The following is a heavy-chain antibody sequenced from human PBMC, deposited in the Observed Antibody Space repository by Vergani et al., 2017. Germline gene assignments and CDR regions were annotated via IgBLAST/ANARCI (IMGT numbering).Heavy chain of an antibody. Sequence: QVQLQESGPGLVKPSQTLSLTCTVSGGSISSGSYYWSWIRQPAGKGLEWMGRIYTSGGTNYNPSLKSRVTISVDTSKNQFSLKLRSVTAADTAVYYCARDLRAYPNWFDPWGQGTLVTVAS. CDR3: ARDLRAYPNWFDP. CDR2: IYTSGGT. V-gene: IGHV4-61*02. J-gene: IGHJ5*02. D-gene: IGHD3-16*01. CDR1: GGSISSGSYY.